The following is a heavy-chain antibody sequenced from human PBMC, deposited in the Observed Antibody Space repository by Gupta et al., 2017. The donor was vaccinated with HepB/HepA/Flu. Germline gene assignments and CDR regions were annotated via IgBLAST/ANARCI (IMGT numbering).Heavy chain of an antibody. V-gene: IGHV3-9*02. CDR3: TKDIQPGGTDV. Sequence: EVQLVESGGDLVQPGGSLRLSCAASQFITDYAMHWVRQIPGKGLEWVAGIYWDSRTGYADSVRGRFTISRYNAKNSLFLQMNSLRADDTALYYCTKDIQPGGTDVWGQGTTVIVSS. J-gene: IGHJ6*02. CDR2: IYWDSRT. D-gene: IGHD5-18*01. CDR1: QFITDYA.